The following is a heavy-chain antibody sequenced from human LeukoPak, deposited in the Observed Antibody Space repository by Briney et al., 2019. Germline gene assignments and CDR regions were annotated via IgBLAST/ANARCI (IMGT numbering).Heavy chain of an antibody. V-gene: IGHV3-53*01. CDR3: ARSKGCSGGSCYLLFDY. J-gene: IGHJ4*02. CDR1: GFTVSSNY. CDR2: IYSGGST. D-gene: IGHD2-15*01. Sequence: GGSLRLSCAASGFTVSSNYMSWVRQAPGKGLEWVSVIYSGGSTYYADSVKGRFTISRDNSKNTLYLQMNSLRAEDTVVYYCARSKGCSGGSCYLLFDYWGQGTLVTVSS.